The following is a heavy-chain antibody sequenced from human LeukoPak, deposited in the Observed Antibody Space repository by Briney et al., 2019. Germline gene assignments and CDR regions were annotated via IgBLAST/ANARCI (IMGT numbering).Heavy chain of an antibody. D-gene: IGHD3-10*01. CDR3: ARDLLLWFGELRGELDY. J-gene: IGHJ4*02. CDR1: GFTFSSYG. V-gene: IGHV3-33*08. CDR2: IWYDGSNK. Sequence: GGSLRLSCAASGFTFSSYGMHWVRQAPGKGLEWVAVIWYDGSNKYYADSVKGRFTLSRDNSKNTLYLQMNSLRAEDTAVYYCARDLLLWFGELRGELDYWGQGTLVTVSS.